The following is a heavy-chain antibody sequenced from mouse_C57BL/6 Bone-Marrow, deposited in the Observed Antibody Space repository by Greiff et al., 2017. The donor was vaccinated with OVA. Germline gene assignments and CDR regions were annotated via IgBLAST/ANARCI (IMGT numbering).Heavy chain of an antibody. Sequence: QVQLKESGAELVKPGASVKLSCKASGYTFTEYPIHWVKQRSGQGLEWIGWFYPGSGSIKYNEKFKDKATLTADKSSSTVYMELSRLTSEDSAVYFCARHEELYDGYYPWFAYWGQGTLVTVSA. CDR1: GYTFTEYP. CDR2: FYPGSGSI. CDR3: ARHEELYDGYYPWFAY. V-gene: IGHV1-62-2*01. D-gene: IGHD2-3*01. J-gene: IGHJ3*01.